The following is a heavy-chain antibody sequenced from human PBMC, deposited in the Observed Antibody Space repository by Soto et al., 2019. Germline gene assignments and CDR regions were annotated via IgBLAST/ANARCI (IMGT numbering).Heavy chain of an antibody. CDR1: KFTFASYV. D-gene: IGHD3-22*01. V-gene: IGHV3-30*04. CDR3: AREMIPMIMGGMSAMDV. J-gene: IGHJ6*02. CDR2: ISFDGTNK. Sequence: QVQLVDAGGGVVQPERSQRLSCTASKFTFASYVMHWVRQPPGEGLEWVALISFDGTNKYYADSVKGRFTISRDNSKNTMYLQMNSLRPEDTAVYYCAREMIPMIMGGMSAMDVWGQGTTVTVS.